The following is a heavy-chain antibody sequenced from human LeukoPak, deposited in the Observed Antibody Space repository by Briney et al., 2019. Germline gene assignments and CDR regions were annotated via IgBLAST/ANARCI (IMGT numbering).Heavy chain of an antibody. CDR1: EFTLSSYW. Sequence: PGGSLRLSCAASEFTLSSYWMSWVRQTPGKGLEWATAISGSGGSTYYADSVKGRFTISRDNSKNTLYLQMNSLRAEDTAVYYCAKTAPAAIYWFDPWGQGTLVTVSS. CDR2: ISGSGGST. D-gene: IGHD2-2*02. CDR3: AKTAPAAIYWFDP. J-gene: IGHJ5*02. V-gene: IGHV3-23*01.